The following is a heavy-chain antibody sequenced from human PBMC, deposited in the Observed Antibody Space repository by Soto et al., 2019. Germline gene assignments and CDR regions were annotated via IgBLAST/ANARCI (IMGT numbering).Heavy chain of an antibody. CDR1: GDTFTGDY. J-gene: IGHJ4*03. D-gene: IGHD3-16*01. V-gene: IGHV1-2*04. CDR2: INPNNGDT. Sequence: GASVKVSCKASGDTFTGDYMHWVRQAPGQGLEWMGWINPNNGDTNYTQKFQGWVIMTRDTSISTAYMELSRLRSDDTAVFYCVLGGRASFDYWGQGTMVTVSS. CDR3: VLGGRASFDY.